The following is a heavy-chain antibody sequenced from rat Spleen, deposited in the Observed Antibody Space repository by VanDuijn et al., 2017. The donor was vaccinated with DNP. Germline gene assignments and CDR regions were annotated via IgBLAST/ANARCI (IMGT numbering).Heavy chain of an antibody. CDR3: AYYHDGYH. D-gene: IGHD1-12*03. CDR1: GFTFSDYD. J-gene: IGHJ2*01. CDR2: ISTSGIRT. V-gene: IGHV5S23*01. Sequence: EVQLVESGGGLVQPGRSLKLSCAASGFTFSDYDMAWVRQAPKKGLEWVAAISTSGIRTYYPDSVKGRFTISRDNAQSTLDLQMNSLRSEDTATYYCAYYHDGYHWGQGVMVTVSS.